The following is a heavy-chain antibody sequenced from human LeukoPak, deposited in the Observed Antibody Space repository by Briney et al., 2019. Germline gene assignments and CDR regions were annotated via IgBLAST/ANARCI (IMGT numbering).Heavy chain of an antibody. V-gene: IGHV1-46*01. J-gene: IGHJ6*02. Sequence: ASVKVSCKASGYTFTSYYMHWVRQAPGQGLEWMGIINPSGGSTNYAQKFQGRVTMTRDTSTSTVYMELSSLRSEGTAVYYCARGRKGSGWSYYYYGMDVWGQGTMVTVSS. CDR1: GYTFTSYY. D-gene: IGHD6-19*01. CDR2: INPSGGST. CDR3: ARGRKGSGWSYYYYGMDV.